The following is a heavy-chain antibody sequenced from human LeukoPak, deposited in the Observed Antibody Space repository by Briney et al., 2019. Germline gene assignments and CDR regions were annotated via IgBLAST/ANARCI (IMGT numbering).Heavy chain of an antibody. J-gene: IGHJ5*02. V-gene: IGHV5-51*01. D-gene: IGHD2-2*03. CDR3: ARSLLDIVVVPAAAYNWFDP. CDR2: IYPGDSDT. CDR1: GYSFTSYW. Sequence: GESLKISCKGSGYSFTSYWIGWVRQMPGKGLEWMGTIYPGDSDTRYSPSFQGQVTISADKSISTAYLQWSSLKASDTDMYYCARSLLDIVVVPAAAYNWFDPWGQGTLVTVSS.